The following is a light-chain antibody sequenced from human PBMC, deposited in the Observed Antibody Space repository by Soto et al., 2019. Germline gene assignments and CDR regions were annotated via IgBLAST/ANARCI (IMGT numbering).Light chain of an antibody. J-gene: IGLJ3*02. CDR1: SSDVGAYEH. CDR2: DVR. CDR3: ASKTTSSTVL. Sequence: QSALTQPPSASGSPGQSVAISCTGTSSDVGAYEHVSWYQQRPGRAPKVLIYDVRIRPSEVSNRFSGSKSGDTASLTISGLQAGDEAVYYCASKTTSSTVLFGGGTKVTVL. V-gene: IGLV2-14*03.